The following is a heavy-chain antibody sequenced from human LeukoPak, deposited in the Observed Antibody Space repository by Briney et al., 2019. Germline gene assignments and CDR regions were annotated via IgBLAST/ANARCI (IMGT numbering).Heavy chain of an antibody. V-gene: IGHV4-59*01. Sequence: SETLSLTCNVSGASITTYYWNWIRQSPGKGLEWIAYIHDTWNTNYNPSLKSRVTISIETSKNQFSLKLASVTAADTAVYYCAGGALRIKSDTFDNWGQGILVTVSS. CDR3: AGGALRIKSDTFDN. D-gene: IGHD2/OR15-2a*01. CDR2: IHDTWNT. J-gene: IGHJ4*02. CDR1: GASITTYY.